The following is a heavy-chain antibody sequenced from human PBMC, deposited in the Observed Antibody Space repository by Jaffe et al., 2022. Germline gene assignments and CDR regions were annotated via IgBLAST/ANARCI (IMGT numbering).Heavy chain of an antibody. CDR3: AKGRYGSGSNPFDY. CDR1: GFSFSTYS. J-gene: IGHJ4*02. V-gene: IGHV3-23*01. CDR2: IGLDGT. Sequence: EVQLLESGGGLVQPGGSLRLSCAASGFSFSTYSLSWVRQAPGKGLQWVSSIGLDGTHYGDSVKGRFTISRDNPKNTLYLQMSSLRAEDTALYFCAKGRYGSGSNPFDYWGQGTLVTVSS. D-gene: IGHD3-10*01.